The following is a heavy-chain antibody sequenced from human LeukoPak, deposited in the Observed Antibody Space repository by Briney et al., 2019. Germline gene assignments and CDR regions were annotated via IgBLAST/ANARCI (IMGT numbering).Heavy chain of an antibody. Sequence: TGGTLRLSCAASGFTFRSYGMTWVRQAPGKGLEWVSAISGSGDSIYYADSVKGRFTISRDNSRNTLYLQMNSLRAGDTAVYYCAKSFRSTSLDYWGQGTLVTVSS. CDR2: ISGSGDSI. J-gene: IGHJ4*02. D-gene: IGHD2-2*01. CDR3: AKSFRSTSLDY. CDR1: GFTFRSYG. V-gene: IGHV3-23*01.